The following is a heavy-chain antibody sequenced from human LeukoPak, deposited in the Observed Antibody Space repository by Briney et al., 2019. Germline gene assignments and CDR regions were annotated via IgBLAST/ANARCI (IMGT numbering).Heavy chain of an antibody. J-gene: IGHJ4*02. CDR2: ITGSGDST. Sequence: PGGSLRLSCTASGFTFSSYAMSWVRQAPGKGLDWVSAITGSGDSTYYADSVKGRFTISRDNSENTLYLQMNNLRAEDTALYYCAKDRVPRYSGYGLSDDWGQGTLVTVSA. CDR3: AKDRVPRYSGYGLSDD. CDR1: GFTFSSYA. D-gene: IGHD5-12*01. V-gene: IGHV3-23*01.